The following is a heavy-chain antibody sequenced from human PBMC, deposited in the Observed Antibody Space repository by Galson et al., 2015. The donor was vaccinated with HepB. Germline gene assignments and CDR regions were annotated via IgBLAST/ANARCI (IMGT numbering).Heavy chain of an antibody. D-gene: IGHD2-2*01. V-gene: IGHV4-39*01. CDR1: GGSISSSSYY. Sequence: SETLSLTCTVSGGSISSSSYYWGWIRQPPGKGLEWIGSIYYSGSTYYNPSLRSRVTISVDTSKNQFSLKLSSVTAADTAVYYCASAERGEYQLPRDYYFDYWGQGTLVTVSS. J-gene: IGHJ4*02. CDR3: ASAERGEYQLPRDYYFDY. CDR2: IYYSGST.